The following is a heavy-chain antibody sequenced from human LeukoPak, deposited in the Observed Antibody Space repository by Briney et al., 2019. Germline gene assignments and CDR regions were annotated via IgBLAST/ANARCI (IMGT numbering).Heavy chain of an antibody. CDR2: ISSTSSYI. Sequence: GGSLRLSCAASGFTFSSYSMNWVRQAPGKGLEWVPSISSTSSYIYYADSVKGRFTISRDNAKSSLFLQMNSLRAEDTAVYYCAELGITMIGGVWGKGTTVTISS. V-gene: IGHV3-21*01. D-gene: IGHD3-10*02. J-gene: IGHJ6*04. CDR3: AELGITMIGGV. CDR1: GFTFSSYS.